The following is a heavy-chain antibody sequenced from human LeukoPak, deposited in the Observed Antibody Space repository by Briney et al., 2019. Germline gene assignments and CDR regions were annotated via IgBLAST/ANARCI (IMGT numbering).Heavy chain of an antibody. CDR3: ARSGSYGSGSNNDY. J-gene: IGHJ4*02. CDR2: NSSSSSYI. D-gene: IGHD3-10*01. V-gene: IGHV3-21*01. CDR1: GFTFSSYS. Sequence: TGGSLRLSCAASGFTFSSYSMNWVRQAPGKGLEWVSSNSSSSSYIYYADSVKGRFTISRDNAKNSLYLQMNSLRAEDTAVYYCARSGSYGSGSNNDYWGQGTLVTVSS.